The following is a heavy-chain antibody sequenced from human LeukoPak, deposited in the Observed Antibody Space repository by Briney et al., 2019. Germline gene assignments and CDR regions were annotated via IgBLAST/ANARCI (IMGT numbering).Heavy chain of an antibody. Sequence: PGGCLRLSCAASGFTLSTSAMNWVRPARGRGLEWVSGVSDSGNTKYADYVKGRFTISRDNSKNTLYLQMNSLRAEDTAVYYCAKAPRGLAYLDHWGEGALVSVSP. V-gene: IGHV3-23*01. D-gene: IGHD3-10*01. CDR3: AKAPRGLAYLDH. CDR2: VSDSGNT. CDR1: GFTLSTSA. J-gene: IGHJ4*02.